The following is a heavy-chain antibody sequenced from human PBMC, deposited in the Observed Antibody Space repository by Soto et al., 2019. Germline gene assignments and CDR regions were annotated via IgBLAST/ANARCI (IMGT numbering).Heavy chain of an antibody. CDR2: ISYSRSI. D-gene: IGHD2-15*01. CDR3: ARADPDASVGY. J-gene: IGHJ4*02. Sequence: SETLSLTCTVSGGSMSSYYWTWLRQSPGRGLEWIGYISYSRSIYYNPSLKSRVTISADTSKNQFSLRMNSMIAADTAVYYCARADPDASVGYWGQGTLVTVSS. V-gene: IGHV4-59*01. CDR1: GGSMSSYY.